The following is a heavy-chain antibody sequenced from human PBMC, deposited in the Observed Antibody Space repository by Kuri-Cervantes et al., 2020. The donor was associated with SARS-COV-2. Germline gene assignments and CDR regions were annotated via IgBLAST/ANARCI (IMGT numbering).Heavy chain of an antibody. CDR2: IYYSGST. CDR3: ARERESFGVVDAFDI. CDR1: GVAIDSNSYY. V-gene: IGHV4-39*07. Sequence: SETLSLTCIVSGVAIDSNSYYWVWIRQPPGKGLERIGGIYYSGSTNYNPSLKSRVTMSVDTSKNQFSLKLSSVTAADTAVYYCARERESFGVVDAFDIWGQGTMVTVSS. J-gene: IGHJ3*02. D-gene: IGHD3-10*01.